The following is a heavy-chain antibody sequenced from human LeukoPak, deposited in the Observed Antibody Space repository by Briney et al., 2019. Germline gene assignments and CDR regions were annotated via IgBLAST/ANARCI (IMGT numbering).Heavy chain of an antibody. CDR1: GYTLTELS. D-gene: IGHD2-2*02. CDR3: ARVPAAIGGGSYYFDY. Sequence: ASVKVSCKVSGYTLTELSMHWVRQAPGKGLEWMGGFDPEDGETIYAQKFQGRVTITADESTSTAYMELSSLRSEDTAVYYCARVPAAIGGGSYYFDYWGQGTLVTVSS. CDR2: FDPEDGET. V-gene: IGHV1-24*01. J-gene: IGHJ4*02.